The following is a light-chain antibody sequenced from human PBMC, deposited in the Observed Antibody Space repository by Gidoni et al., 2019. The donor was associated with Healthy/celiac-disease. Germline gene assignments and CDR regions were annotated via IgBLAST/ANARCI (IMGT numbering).Light chain of an antibody. J-gene: IGKJ3*01. CDR3: QQYGSSPRT. CDR2: GAS. V-gene: IGKV3-20*01. Sequence: ESVLTQSPGTLSLSPGERATLSCRASTSVSSSYLAWYQQKPGQAPRLLIYGASSRATGIPDRFSGSGSGTDFTLTIRRLEPEDFAVYYCQQYGSSPRTFGPGTKVDIK. CDR1: TSVSSSY.